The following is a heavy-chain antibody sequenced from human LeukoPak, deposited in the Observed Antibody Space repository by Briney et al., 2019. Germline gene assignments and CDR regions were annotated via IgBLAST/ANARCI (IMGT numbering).Heavy chain of an antibody. Sequence: SETLSLTCVVYGGSFSGYYWSWIRQPPGKGLEWIGEINHSGSTNYSPSLKSRVTISVDTSKNQFSLKLSSVTAADTAVYYCARGGGYGDYEYFQHWGQGTLVTVSS. CDR3: ARGGGYGDYEYFQH. CDR2: INHSGST. CDR1: GGSFSGYY. J-gene: IGHJ1*01. V-gene: IGHV4-34*01. D-gene: IGHD4-17*01.